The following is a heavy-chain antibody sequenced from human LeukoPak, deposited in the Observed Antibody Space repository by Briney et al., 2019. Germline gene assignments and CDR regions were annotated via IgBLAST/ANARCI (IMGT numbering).Heavy chain of an antibody. V-gene: IGHV1-69*13. CDR1: GGTFSSYA. Sequence: GASVKVRCKASGGTFSSYAISWVRQAPGQGLEWMGGIIPIFGTANYAQKFQGRVTITADESTSTAYMELSSLRSEDTAVYYCARELGYGSGSYDYYYYGMDVRGKGTTVTVSS. D-gene: IGHD3-10*01. J-gene: IGHJ6*04. CDR3: ARELGYGSGSYDYYYYGMDV. CDR2: IIPIFGTA.